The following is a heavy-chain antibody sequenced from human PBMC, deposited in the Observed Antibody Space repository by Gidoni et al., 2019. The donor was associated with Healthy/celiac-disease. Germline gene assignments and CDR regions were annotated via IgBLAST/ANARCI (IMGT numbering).Heavy chain of an antibody. J-gene: IGHJ4*02. Sequence: GFSLSNARMGVSWIRQPPGKALEWLAHIFSNDEKSYSTSLKSRLTISKETSKSQVVLTMTNMDPVDTATYYCARDTCGGASRHFDYWGQGTLVTVSS. V-gene: IGHV2-26*01. CDR3: ARDTCGGASRHFDY. CDR1: GFSLSNARMG. D-gene: IGHD3-16*01. CDR2: IFSNDEK.